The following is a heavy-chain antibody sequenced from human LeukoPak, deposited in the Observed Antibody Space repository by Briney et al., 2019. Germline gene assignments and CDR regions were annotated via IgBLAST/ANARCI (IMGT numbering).Heavy chain of an antibody. V-gene: IGHV1-2*06. CDR1: GYTFTGYY. D-gene: IGHD2-15*01. Sequence: ASVKVSCKASGYTFTGYYMHWVRQAPGQGLEWMGRINPNSGGTNYAQKFQGRVTMTRDTSISTAYMELSRLRSDDTAVYYCARGFRVVAAYWFDPWGQGTLVTVSS. CDR2: INPNSGGT. CDR3: ARGFRVVAAYWFDP. J-gene: IGHJ5*02.